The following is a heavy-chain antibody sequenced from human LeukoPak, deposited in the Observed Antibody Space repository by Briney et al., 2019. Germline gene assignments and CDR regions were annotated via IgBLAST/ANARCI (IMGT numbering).Heavy chain of an antibody. CDR3: ARGDYYFDY. Sequence: SETLSLTCAVSGGSISSGGYSWSWIRQPPGEGLEWIGYIYHSGSTYYNPSLKSRVTISVDRSKNQFSLKLSSVTAADTAVYYCARGDYYFDYWGQGTLVTVSS. D-gene: IGHD3-16*01. V-gene: IGHV4-30-2*01. CDR1: GGSISSGGYS. J-gene: IGHJ4*02. CDR2: IYHSGST.